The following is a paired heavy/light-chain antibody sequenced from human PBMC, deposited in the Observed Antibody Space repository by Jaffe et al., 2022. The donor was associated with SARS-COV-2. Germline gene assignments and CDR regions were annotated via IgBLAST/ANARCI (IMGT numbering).Light chain of an antibody. CDR2: DAS. Sequence: EIVLTQSPATLSLSPGERATLSCGASQSVSSSYLAWYQQKPGLAPRLLIYDASSRATGIPDRFSGSGSGTDFTLTISRLEPEDFAVYYCQQYGSSPLTFGGGTKVEIK. CDR3: QQYGSSPLT. J-gene: IGKJ4*01. CDR1: QSVSSSY. V-gene: IGKV3D-20*01.
Heavy chain of an antibody. D-gene: IGHD3-9*01. CDR3: ARGLRYFDWLFSAGGDYYGMDV. J-gene: IGHJ6*02. V-gene: IGHV7-4-1*02. Sequence: QVQLVQSGSELKKPGASVKVSCKASGYTFTSYAMNWVRQAPGQGLEWMGWINTNTGNPTYAQGFTGRFVFSLDTSVSTAYLQISSLKAEDTAVYYCARGLRYFDWLFSAGGDYYGMDVWGQGTTVTVSS. CDR2: INTNTGNP. CDR1: GYTFTSYA.